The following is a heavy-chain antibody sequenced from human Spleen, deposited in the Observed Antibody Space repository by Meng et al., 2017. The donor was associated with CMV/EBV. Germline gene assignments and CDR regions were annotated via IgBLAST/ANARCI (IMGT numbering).Heavy chain of an antibody. D-gene: IGHD2-2*01. CDR2: IRYDGSNK. Sequence: GESLKISCAASRFTFSSYGMHWVRQAPGKGLEWVAFIRYDGSNKYYADSVKGRFTISRDNIKNTLDLQMSSLSAEDTAVYYCAGDSVVVPAAIPGVDVWGQGTTVTVSS. J-gene: IGHJ6*02. CDR3: AGDSVVVPAAIPGVDV. CDR1: RFTFSSYG. V-gene: IGHV3-30*02.